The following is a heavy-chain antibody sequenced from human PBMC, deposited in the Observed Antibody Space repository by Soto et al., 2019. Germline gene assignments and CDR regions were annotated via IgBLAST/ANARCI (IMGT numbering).Heavy chain of an antibody. CDR2: IIPIFGTP. Sequence: SVKVSCKASGGTFSTYTFSWVRQAPGQGLEWMGRIIPIFGTPYYAQKFQGRVTITADKSTSTVYMELSSLGSDDTAVYFCARGLECRGYCLDKPTWFGPWGQGTLVTVS. J-gene: IGHJ5*02. V-gene: IGHV1-69*06. D-gene: IGHD2-15*01. CDR1: GGTFSTYT. CDR3: ARGLECRGYCLDKPTWFGP.